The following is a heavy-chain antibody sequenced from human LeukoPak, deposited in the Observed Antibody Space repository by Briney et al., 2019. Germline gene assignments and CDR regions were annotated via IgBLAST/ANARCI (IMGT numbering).Heavy chain of an antibody. CDR2: ISYDGSNK. D-gene: IGHD6-13*01. Sequence: GVSLRLSCAASGFTFSSYAMHWVRQAPGKGLEWVAVISYDGSNKYYADSVKGRFTISRDNSKNTLYLQMNSLRAEDTAVYYCARDPYSSSWLDYWGQGTLVTVSS. J-gene: IGHJ4*02. CDR3: ARDPYSSSWLDY. CDR1: GFTFSSYA. V-gene: IGHV3-30*04.